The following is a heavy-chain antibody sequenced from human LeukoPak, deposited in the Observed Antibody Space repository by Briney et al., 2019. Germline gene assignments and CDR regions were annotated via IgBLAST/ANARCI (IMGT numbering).Heavy chain of an antibody. Sequence: PSQTLSLTCTVSGGPTSSYYWSWIRQPPGKGLEWIGYIYYSGSTNYNPSLKSRVTISVDTSKNQFSLKLSSVTAADTAVYYCARGLEYYYDSSGYPLRWFDPWGQGTLVTVSS. J-gene: IGHJ5*02. CDR3: ARGLEYYYDSSGYPLRWFDP. CDR1: GGPTSSYY. CDR2: IYYSGST. V-gene: IGHV4-59*01. D-gene: IGHD3-22*01.